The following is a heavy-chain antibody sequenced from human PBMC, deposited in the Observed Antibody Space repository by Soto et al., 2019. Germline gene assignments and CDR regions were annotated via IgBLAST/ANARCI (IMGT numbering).Heavy chain of an antibody. V-gene: IGHV3-74*01. J-gene: IGHJ6*02. Sequence: PGGSLRLSCAASGFTFSSYWMHWVRQAPGKGLVWVSRINSDGSSTSYADSVKGRFTISRDNAKNTLYLQMNSLRAEDTAVYYCARVCKFCPDMDVWGQGTTVTVSS. CDR2: INSDGSST. CDR3: ARVCKFCPDMDV. D-gene: IGHD3-9*01. CDR1: GFTFSSYW.